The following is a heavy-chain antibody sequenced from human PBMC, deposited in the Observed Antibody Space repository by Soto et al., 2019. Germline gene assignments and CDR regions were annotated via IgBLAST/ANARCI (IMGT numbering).Heavy chain of an antibody. CDR2: ISAYNGNT. J-gene: IGHJ6*02. D-gene: IGHD2-2*01. CDR3: AREHRGGSSWYQLLSYYYGMDV. V-gene: IGHV1-18*01. Sequence: ASVKVSCKASGYTFTSYGISWVRQAPGQGLEWMGWISAYNGNTNYAQKLQGRVTMTTDTSTSTAYMELRSLRSDDTAVYYCAREHRGGSSWYQLLSYYYGMDVWGQGTTVTVSS. CDR1: GYTFTSYG.